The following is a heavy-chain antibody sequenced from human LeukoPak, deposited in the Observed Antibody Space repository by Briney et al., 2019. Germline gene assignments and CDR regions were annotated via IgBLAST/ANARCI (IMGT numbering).Heavy chain of an antibody. Sequence: GGSLRLSCAASGFTFSSYGMHWVRQAPGKGLEWVAVISYDGSNKYYADSVKGRFTISRDNSKNTLYLQMNSLRAEDTAVYYCARALDSSGYFLWYWSQGTLVTVSS. V-gene: IGHV3-30*03. CDR1: GFTFSSYG. CDR2: ISYDGSNK. CDR3: ARALDSSGYFLWY. J-gene: IGHJ4*02. D-gene: IGHD3-22*01.